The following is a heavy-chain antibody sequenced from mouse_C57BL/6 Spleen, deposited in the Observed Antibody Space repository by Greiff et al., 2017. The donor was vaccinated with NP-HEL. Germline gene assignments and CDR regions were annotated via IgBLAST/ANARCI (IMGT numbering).Heavy chain of an antibody. CDR1: GYTFTSYW. D-gene: IGHD2-5*01. CDR3: ARDYSNYAMDY. V-gene: IGHV1-69*01. CDR2: IDPSDSYT. J-gene: IGHJ4*01. Sequence: VQLQQPGAELVMPGASVKLSCKASGYTFTSYWMHWVKQRPGQGLEWIGEIDPSDSYTNYNQKFKGKSTLTVDKSSSTAYMQLSSLTSEDSAVYYCARDYSNYAMDYWGQGTSVTVSS.